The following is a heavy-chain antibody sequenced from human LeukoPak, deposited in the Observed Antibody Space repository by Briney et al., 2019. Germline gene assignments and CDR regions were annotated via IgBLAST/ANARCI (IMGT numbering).Heavy chain of an antibody. Sequence: GASGKVSCKASGGTYSSDAISWVRQAAGQWLEWMGGIIPIFGTANYAQTFQGRVTITADESTSTAYMELSSLRSEDTAVYYCARELPDTAIPDYWGQGTLVTVSS. V-gene: IGHV1-69*13. CDR3: ARELPDTAIPDY. J-gene: IGHJ4*02. CDR1: GGTYSSDA. CDR2: IIPIFGTA. D-gene: IGHD5-18*01.